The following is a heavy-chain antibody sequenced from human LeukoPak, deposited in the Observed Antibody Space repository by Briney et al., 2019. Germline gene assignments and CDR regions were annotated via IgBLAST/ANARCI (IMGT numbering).Heavy chain of an antibody. J-gene: IGHJ3*02. CDR1: GYTFTGYY. Sequence: ASVKVSCKASGYTFTGYYMHWVRQAPGQGLEWMGWINPNSGGTNYAQKFQGWVTMTRDTSISTAYMELSRLRSDDTAVYYCARGQEVAAGAFDIWDQGTMVTVSS. V-gene: IGHV1-2*04. D-gene: IGHD2-15*01. CDR3: ARGQEVAAGAFDI. CDR2: INPNSGGT.